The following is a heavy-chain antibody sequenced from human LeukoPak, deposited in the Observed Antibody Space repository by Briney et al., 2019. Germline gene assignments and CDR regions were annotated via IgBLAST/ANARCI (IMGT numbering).Heavy chain of an antibody. CDR3: ARSYMAAAEFHF. CDR1: GFTVSSIY. J-gene: IGHJ4*02. V-gene: IGHV3-66*01. Sequence: GGSLRLSCAASGFTVSSIYMNWVRQAPGKGLEWVSVLFSDGSTFYADSVKGRFTVSRDSSKNTLYLQMNSLRAEDTAVYYCARSYMAAAEFHFWGQGALVTVSS. D-gene: IGHD6-13*01. CDR2: LFSDGST.